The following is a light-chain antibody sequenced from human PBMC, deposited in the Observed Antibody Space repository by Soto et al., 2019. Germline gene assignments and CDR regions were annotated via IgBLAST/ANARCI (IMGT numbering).Light chain of an antibody. J-gene: IGKJ4*01. Sequence: PGARATLSCRASQSVGSYLAWYQQKPGQAPRLLIYDASNRATGIPARFSGSGSGTDFTLTISSLEPEDFAVYFCQQRSNWLTFGGGTKVEIK. CDR2: DAS. CDR1: QSVGSY. V-gene: IGKV3-11*01. CDR3: QQRSNWLT.